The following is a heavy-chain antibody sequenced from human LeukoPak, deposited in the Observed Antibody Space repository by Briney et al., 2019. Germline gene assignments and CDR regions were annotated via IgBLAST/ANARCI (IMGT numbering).Heavy chain of an antibody. CDR1: GRSINSGSYY. J-gene: IGHJ4*02. CDR3: ARDSSGYALFDY. Sequence: PSETLSLTCTVSGRSINSGSYYWNWVRQPAGKGLEWIGRFYTTGSINYNPSLKSRVTVLVDTSKNQFSLKLTSVTAADTAIYYCARDSSGYALFDYWGQGMLVTVSS. CDR2: FYTTGSI. D-gene: IGHD5-12*01. V-gene: IGHV4-61*02.